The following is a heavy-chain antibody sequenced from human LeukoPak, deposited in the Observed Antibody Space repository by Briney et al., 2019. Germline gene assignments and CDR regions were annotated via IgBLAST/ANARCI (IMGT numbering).Heavy chain of an antibody. Sequence: GGSLRLSCAASGFTFSSYGMHWVRQAPGKGLEWVAVISYDGSNKYYADSVKGRFTISRDNSKNTLYLQMNSLRAEDTAVYYCAKEKGAMVRGEFDYWGQGTLVTVSS. V-gene: IGHV3-30*18. CDR3: AKEKGAMVRGEFDY. D-gene: IGHD3-10*01. CDR2: ISYDGSNK. J-gene: IGHJ4*02. CDR1: GFTFSSYG.